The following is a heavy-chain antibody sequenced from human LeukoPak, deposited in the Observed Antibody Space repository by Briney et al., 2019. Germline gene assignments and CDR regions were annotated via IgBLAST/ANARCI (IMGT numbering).Heavy chain of an antibody. J-gene: IGHJ4*02. CDR1: GGSVSIYY. Sequence: SETLSLTCTVSGGSVSIYYWSWIRQSPGKGLEWIGYIYYTETSYNPSLKSRDSISPDTSKNQFSLKLYSVTAADTAVYYCATRKLGNDYWGQGTLVTVSS. V-gene: IGHV4-59*02. D-gene: IGHD7-27*01. CDR3: ATRKLGNDY. CDR2: IYYTET.